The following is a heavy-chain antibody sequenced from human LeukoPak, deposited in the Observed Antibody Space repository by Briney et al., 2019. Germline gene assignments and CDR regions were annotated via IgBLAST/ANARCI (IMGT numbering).Heavy chain of an antibody. Sequence: SETLSLTCAVYGGSFSGYYWSWIRQPPGKALEWIGEINHSGSTNYNPSLKSRVTISVDTSKNQFSLKLSSVTAADTAVYYCARHVYDFWSGPTNYYFDYWGQGTLVTVSS. D-gene: IGHD3-3*01. V-gene: IGHV4-34*01. CDR2: INHSGST. CDR3: ARHVYDFWSGPTNYYFDY. J-gene: IGHJ4*02. CDR1: GGSFSGYY.